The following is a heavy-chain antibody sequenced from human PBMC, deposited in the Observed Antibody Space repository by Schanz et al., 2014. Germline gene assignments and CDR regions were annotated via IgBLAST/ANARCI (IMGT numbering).Heavy chain of an antibody. Sequence: VQLVESGGGVVQPGRSLRLSCAASGFTFSSYSMNWVRQAPGKGLEWVSYVSRSTPDIYYADSVKGRFTISRDNAKNTLYLQMNSLRAEDTAVYYCARPALWFGDNCFDPWGQGTLVTVSS. CDR2: VSRSTPDI. J-gene: IGHJ5*02. D-gene: IGHD3-10*01. CDR3: ARPALWFGDNCFDP. V-gene: IGHV3-21*01. CDR1: GFTFSSYS.